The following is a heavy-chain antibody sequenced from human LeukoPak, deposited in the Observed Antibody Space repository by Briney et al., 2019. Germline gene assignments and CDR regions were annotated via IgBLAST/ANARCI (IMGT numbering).Heavy chain of an antibody. Sequence: PGGSLRLSCTAPGFTFGDYAMSWVRQAPGKGLEWVGFIRSKPYGGTTEYAASVKGRFTISRDDSGTIAYLQMNSLKTEDTAVYYRTRDLYDTGRYYNMDVWGKGTTVTVSS. CDR2: IRSKPYGGTT. D-gene: IGHD1-1*01. V-gene: IGHV3-49*04. J-gene: IGHJ6*03. CDR3: TRDLYDTGRYYNMDV. CDR1: GFTFGDYA.